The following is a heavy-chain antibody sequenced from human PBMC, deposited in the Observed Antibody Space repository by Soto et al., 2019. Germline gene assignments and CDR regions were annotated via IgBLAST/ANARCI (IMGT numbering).Heavy chain of an antibody. D-gene: IGHD6-19*01. CDR3: ARASIAVAGYYFDY. V-gene: IGHV1-2*04. Sequence: GASVKVSCKASGYTFTGYYMHWVRQAPGQGLEWMGWINPNSGGTNYAQKFQGWVTMTRDTSISTAYMELSRLRSDDTAVYYCARASIAVAGYYFDYWGQGTPVTVSS. CDR2: INPNSGGT. CDR1: GYTFTGYY. J-gene: IGHJ4*02.